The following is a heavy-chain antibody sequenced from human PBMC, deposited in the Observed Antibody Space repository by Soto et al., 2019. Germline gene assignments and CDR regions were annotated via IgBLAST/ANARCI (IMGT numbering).Heavy chain of an antibody. D-gene: IGHD4-17*01. J-gene: IGHJ3*02. CDR1: GFTFSTYA. CDR2: ISASGEST. V-gene: IGHV3-23*04. Sequence: AQLVESGGGVVQPGGCLRLSCTASGFTFSTYAMSWVRQAPGKGLEWVSAISASGESTYSADSVKGRFTISRDNSMNALYLQMSSLRIEDTAVYYCAHPRGYGVFDAYDIWGQGTMVTVSS. CDR3: AHPRGYGVFDAYDI.